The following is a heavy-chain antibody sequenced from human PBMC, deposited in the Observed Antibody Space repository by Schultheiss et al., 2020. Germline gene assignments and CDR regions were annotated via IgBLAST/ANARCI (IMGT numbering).Heavy chain of an antibody. Sequence: SQTLSLTCTVSGGSISSSTYYWGWIRQPPGKGLEWIGSIYYSGSTYYNPSHESRVTISVDMSKNQFSLKLSSVTAADTAVYYCARCPQWPVGRWFDPWGQGTLVTVSS. CDR3: ARCPQWPVGRWFDP. D-gene: IGHD6-19*01. CDR1: GGSISSSTYY. V-gene: IGHV4-39*01. CDR2: IYYSGST. J-gene: IGHJ5*02.